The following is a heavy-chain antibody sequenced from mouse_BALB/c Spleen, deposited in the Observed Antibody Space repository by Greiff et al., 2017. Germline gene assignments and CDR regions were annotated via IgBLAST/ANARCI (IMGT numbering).Heavy chain of an antibody. Sequence: DVMLVESGGGLVKPGGSLKLSCAASGFTFSSYAMSWVRQSPEKRLEWVAEISSGGSYTYYPDTVTGRFTISRDNAKNTLYLEMSSLRSEDTAMYYCARGVRHAMDYWGQGTSVTVSS. CDR1: GFTFSSYA. D-gene: IGHD2-14*01. V-gene: IGHV5-9-4*01. CDR2: ISSGGSYT. CDR3: ARGVRHAMDY. J-gene: IGHJ4*01.